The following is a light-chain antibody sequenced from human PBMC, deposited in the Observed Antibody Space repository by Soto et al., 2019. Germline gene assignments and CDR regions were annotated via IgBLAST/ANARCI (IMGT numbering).Light chain of an antibody. J-gene: IGLJ1*01. CDR3: TSYTSISLYV. CDR2: EVS. CDR1: SSDVGGYNY. V-gene: IGLV2-14*01. Sequence: QSVLTQPASVSGSPGQSITISCTGTSSDVGGYNYVSWYQQHPGKAPKLMIYEVSNRPSGVSNRFSGSKSGNTASLTISGLQAVDEADYYCTSYTSISLYVFGTGTKVTAL.